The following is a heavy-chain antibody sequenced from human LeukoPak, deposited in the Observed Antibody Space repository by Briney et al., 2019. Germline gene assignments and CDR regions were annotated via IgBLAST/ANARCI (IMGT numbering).Heavy chain of an antibody. D-gene: IGHD2-2*03. CDR2: INHSGST. J-gene: IGHJ3*01. CDR3: ARDGSGFDV. CDR1: GGSFSGYY. V-gene: IGHV4-34*01. Sequence: SETLSLTCAVYGGSFSGYYWSWIRQPPGKGLEWIGEINHSGSTNYNPSLKSRVTISVDASKNQISLKLTSMTAADTAVYYCARDGSGFDVWGQGTKVAVSS.